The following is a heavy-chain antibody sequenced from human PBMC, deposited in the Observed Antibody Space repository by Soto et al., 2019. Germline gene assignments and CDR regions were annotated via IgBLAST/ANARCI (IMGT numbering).Heavy chain of an antibody. V-gene: IGHV1-69*06. CDR2: IIPIFGTV. CDR3: ARDRDPRGYCSSTSCYTGYYYYYGMDV. Sequence: SVKVSCKASGGTFSSYAISWVRQAPGQGLEWMGGIIPIFGTVNYAQKFQGRVTITADKSTSTAYMELSSLRSEDTAVYYCARDRDPRGYCSSTSCYTGYYYYYGMDVWGQGTTVTVSS. D-gene: IGHD2-2*02. J-gene: IGHJ6*02. CDR1: GGTFSSYA.